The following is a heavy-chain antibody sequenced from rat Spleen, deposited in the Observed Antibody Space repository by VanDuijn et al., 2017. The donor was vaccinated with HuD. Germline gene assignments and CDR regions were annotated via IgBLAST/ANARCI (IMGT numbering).Heavy chain of an antibody. CDR3: ARPNYGYPFAY. D-gene: IGHD1-11*01. V-gene: IGHV5-7*01. J-gene: IGHJ3*01. CDR2: ISYDGSGT. Sequence: EVQLVESGGDLVQPGRSLKLSCAASGFTFSDYNMAWVRQTPKKGLEWVATISYDGSGTFYRDSVKGRFTISRDNERITLYLQMDSLRSEDTATYYCARPNYGYPFAYWGQGTLVTVSS. CDR1: GFTFSDYN.